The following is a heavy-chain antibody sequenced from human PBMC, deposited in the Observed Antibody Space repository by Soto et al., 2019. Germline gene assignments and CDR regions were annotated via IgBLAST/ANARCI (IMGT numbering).Heavy chain of an antibody. V-gene: IGHV4-59*08. D-gene: IGHD5-12*01. CDR1: GGSISSYY. J-gene: IGHJ3*02. CDR2: IYYSGST. Sequence: SETLSLTCTVSGGSISSYYWSWIRQPPGKGLEWIGYIYYSGSTNYNPSLKSRVTISVDTSKNQFSLKLSSVTAADTAVYYCARGSPYSGYDAFDAFDIWGPGTMVTVSS. CDR3: ARGSPYSGYDAFDAFDI.